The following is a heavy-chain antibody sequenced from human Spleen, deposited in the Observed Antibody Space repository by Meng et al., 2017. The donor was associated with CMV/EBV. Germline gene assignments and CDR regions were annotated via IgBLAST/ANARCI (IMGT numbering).Heavy chain of an antibody. CDR1: GGSISSYY. D-gene: IGHD1-26*01. Sequence: SETLSLTCTVSGGSISSYYWSWIRQPPGKGLECIGYIYYSGSTNYNPSLKSRVTISVDTSTNQFSLKLSSVTAADTAVYYCARDLGAGFWFDPWGQGTLVTVSS. CDR3: ARDLGAGFWFDP. J-gene: IGHJ5*02. V-gene: IGHV4-59*01. CDR2: IYYSGST.